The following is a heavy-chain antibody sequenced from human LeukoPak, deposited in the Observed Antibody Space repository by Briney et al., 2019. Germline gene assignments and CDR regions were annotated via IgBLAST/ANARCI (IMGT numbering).Heavy chain of an antibody. CDR2: IYSGGST. D-gene: IGHD7-27*01. J-gene: IGHJ4*02. V-gene: IGHV3-53*01. Sequence: GGSLRLSCAASGFTVSSNYMSWVRQAPGKGLEWVSVIYSGGSTYYADSVKGRFTISRDNSRNTLYLQMNSLRAEDTAVYYCARTITGEFDYWGQGTLVTVSS. CDR1: GFTVSSNY. CDR3: ARTITGEFDY.